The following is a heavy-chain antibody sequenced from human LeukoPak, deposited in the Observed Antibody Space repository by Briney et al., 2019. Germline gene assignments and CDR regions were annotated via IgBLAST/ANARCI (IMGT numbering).Heavy chain of an antibody. J-gene: IGHJ4*02. CDR1: GFTFSDYY. CDR3: ARSAGRLSPIDD. Sequence: SGGPLRLPCAASGFTFSDYYMSWIRQSPGKGLEWVSYISSGSDYTNYADAVKGRFTISRDNAKNSLSLQMSSLRAEDTALYFCARSAGRLSPIDDWGQGTLVTVSS. CDR2: ISSGSDYT. D-gene: IGHD5/OR15-5a*01. V-gene: IGHV3-11*06.